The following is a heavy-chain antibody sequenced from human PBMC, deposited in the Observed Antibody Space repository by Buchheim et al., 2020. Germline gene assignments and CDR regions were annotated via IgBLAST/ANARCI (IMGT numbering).Heavy chain of an antibody. CDR2: INEAGSEK. J-gene: IGHJ5*02. CDR1: GFTFRSYW. Sequence: EVQLVESGGGLVQPGGSLRLSCAASGFTFRSYWMSWVRQAPGKGLEWVANINEAGSEKYYVDSAKGRLTISRDNAKNSLYLQMNSLRAEDTAVYYCARGDKVGSVDPWGQGTL. V-gene: IGHV3-7*01. D-gene: IGHD3-10*01. CDR3: ARGDKVGSVDP.